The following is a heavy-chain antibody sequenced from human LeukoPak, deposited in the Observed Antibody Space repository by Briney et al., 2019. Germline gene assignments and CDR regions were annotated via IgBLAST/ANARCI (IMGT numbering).Heavy chain of an antibody. Sequence: SETLSLTCTVSGGSISSYYWSWIRQHPGKGLEWIGYIYYSGSTNYNPSLKSRVTISVDTSRNQFSLKLSSVTAADTAVYYCARGYSGSYFGYWGQGTLVTVSS. CDR1: GGSISSYY. V-gene: IGHV4-59*01. CDR3: ARGYSGSYFGY. CDR2: IYYSGST. D-gene: IGHD1-26*01. J-gene: IGHJ4*02.